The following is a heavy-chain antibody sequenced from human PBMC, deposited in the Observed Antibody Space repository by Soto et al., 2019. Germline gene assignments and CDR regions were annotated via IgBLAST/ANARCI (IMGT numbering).Heavy chain of an antibody. CDR2: INRSGNT. Sequence: AETLSLTCAVYGASLSDNYFNWLRQPPGKGLEWIGEINRSGNTNYNPSLRSRVTISIDTSKNQLSLNLRSVSAADTAVYYCGRGRGEFDAWGQGTPVTVSS. J-gene: IGHJ5*02. CDR1: GASLSDNY. CDR3: GRGRGEFDA. V-gene: IGHV4-34*01. D-gene: IGHD2-21*01.